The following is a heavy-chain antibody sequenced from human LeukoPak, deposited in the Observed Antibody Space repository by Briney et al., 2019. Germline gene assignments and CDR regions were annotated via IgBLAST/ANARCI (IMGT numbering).Heavy chain of an antibody. D-gene: IGHD6-13*01. CDR3: ARMGDSWVTQQPPLFDY. CDR1: GGTFSSYA. V-gene: IGHV1-69*13. J-gene: IGHJ4*02. CDR2: IIPIFGTA. Sequence: SVKVSCKASGGTFSSYAISWVRQAPGQGLGWMGGIIPIFGTANYAQKFQGRVTITADESTSTAYIELSSLRSEDTAVYYCARMGDSWVTQQPPLFDYWGQGTLVTVSS.